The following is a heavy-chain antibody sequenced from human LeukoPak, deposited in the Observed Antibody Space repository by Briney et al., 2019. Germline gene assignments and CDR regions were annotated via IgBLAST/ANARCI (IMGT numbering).Heavy chain of an antibody. CDR3: ARDIGGIFDS. J-gene: IGHJ4*02. D-gene: IGHD1-26*01. Sequence: GGSLRLSCAASGFTVSSNFMSWVRQAPGQGLEWVSVIYSGGDTYYADSVKGRLTISRNNTKNTRYLQMTSLRAEDTAVYYCARDIGGIFDSWGQGTLVTVSS. V-gene: IGHV3-53*01. CDR1: GFTVSSNF. CDR2: IYSGGDT.